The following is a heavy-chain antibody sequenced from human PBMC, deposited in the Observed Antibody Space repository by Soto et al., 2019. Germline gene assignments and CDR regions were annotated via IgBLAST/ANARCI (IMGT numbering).Heavy chain of an antibody. CDR3: ARGKSYYGSGKGIYDYYSLDV. V-gene: IGHV1-69*10. CDR2: VIPVFGLA. CDR1: GGTSSSYA. J-gene: IGHJ6*02. D-gene: IGHD3-10*01. Sequence: GASVKVSCKSSGGTSSSYAISWVRQAPGQGLEWMGGVIPVFGLATYAQKVQGRVTITADKSTNTAYMEVSSLRSEDTAVYYCARGKSYYGSGKGIYDYYSLDVWGQGTTVTVSS.